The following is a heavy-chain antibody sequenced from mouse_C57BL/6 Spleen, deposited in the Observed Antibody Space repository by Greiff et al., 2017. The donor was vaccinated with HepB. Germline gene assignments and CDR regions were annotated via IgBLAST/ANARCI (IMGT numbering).Heavy chain of an antibody. V-gene: IGHV5-17*01. CDR1: GFTFSDYG. CDR3: ARDYGSSYGYWYFDV. CDR2: ISSGSSTI. J-gene: IGHJ1*03. Sequence: EVQVVESGGGLVKPGGSLKLSCAASGFTFSDYGMHWVRQAPEKGLEWVAYISSGSSTIYYADTVKGRFTISRDNAKNTLFLQMTSLRSEDTSMYYCARDYGSSYGYWYFDVWGTGTTVTVSS. D-gene: IGHD1-1*01.